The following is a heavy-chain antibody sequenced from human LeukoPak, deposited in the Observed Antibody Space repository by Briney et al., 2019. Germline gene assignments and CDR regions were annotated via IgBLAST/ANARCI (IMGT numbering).Heavy chain of an antibody. CDR3: AGGAYGDYTY. CDR2: IYYSGST. V-gene: IGHV4-61*05. Sequence: PSETLSLTCTVSGGSISTSNYYWGWIRQPPGKGLEWIGYIYYSGSTNYNPSLKSRVTISVDTSKNQFSLKLSSVTAADTAVYYCAGGAYGDYTYWGQGTLVTVSS. J-gene: IGHJ4*02. D-gene: IGHD4-17*01. CDR1: GGSISTSNYY.